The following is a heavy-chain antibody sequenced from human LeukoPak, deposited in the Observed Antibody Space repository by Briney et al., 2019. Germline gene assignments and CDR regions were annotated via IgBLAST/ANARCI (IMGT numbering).Heavy chain of an antibody. CDR2: IYTSGST. J-gene: IGHJ6*04. D-gene: IGHD2-2*01. Sequence: PSETLSLTCTVSGGSISSYYWSWVRQPAGKGLEWIGRIYTSGSTDYNPSLKSRVTMSVDTSKNQFSLKLSSVTAADTAVYYCARGSVVVPAKSRGMDVWGKGTTVTVSS. V-gene: IGHV4-4*07. CDR1: GGSISSYY. CDR3: ARGSVVVPAKSRGMDV.